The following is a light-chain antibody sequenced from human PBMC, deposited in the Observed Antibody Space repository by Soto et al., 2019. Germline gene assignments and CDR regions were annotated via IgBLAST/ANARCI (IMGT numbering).Light chain of an antibody. V-gene: IGKV1D-12*01. J-gene: IGKJ4*01. CDR3: HHANCFPLT. Sequence: DIQLTQSPSSVSASVGARVTITCRARQGISSWLAWYQQKPGKAPKILIYAAASLQSGVPSRFSGSGSGTDFTLTNSSLQPEDFATDYYHHANCFPLTFGGGTKVEIK. CDR2: AAA. CDR1: QGISSW.